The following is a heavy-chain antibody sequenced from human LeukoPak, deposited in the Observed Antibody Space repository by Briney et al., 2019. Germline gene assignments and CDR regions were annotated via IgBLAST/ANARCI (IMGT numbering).Heavy chain of an antibody. J-gene: IGHJ4*02. CDR3: AREGGAAPYFDY. CDR1: GGSISSGGYS. V-gene: IGHV4-61*08. CDR2: IYYSGST. D-gene: IGHD3-16*01. Sequence: SETLSLTCAVSGGSISSGGYSWSWIRQPPGKGLEWIGYIYYSGSTNYNPSLKSRVTISVDTSKNQFSLKLSSVTAADTAVYYCAREGGAAPYFDYWGQGTLVTVSS.